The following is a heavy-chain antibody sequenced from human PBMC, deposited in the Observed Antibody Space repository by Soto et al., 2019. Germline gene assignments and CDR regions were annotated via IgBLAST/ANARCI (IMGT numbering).Heavy chain of an antibody. V-gene: IGHV3-64*01. J-gene: IGHJ4*02. CDR1: GFTFSSYA. CDR3: ASGPGYYFDS. CDR2: ISSNGGST. Sequence: EVQLVESGGGLVQPGGSLRLSCAASGFTFSSYAMHWVRQAPGKGLEYVSAISSNGGSTYYATSAKGRFTISRDNSKNPLYLQMGSLRADDMAVYYCASGPGYYFDSWGQGTLVTVSS.